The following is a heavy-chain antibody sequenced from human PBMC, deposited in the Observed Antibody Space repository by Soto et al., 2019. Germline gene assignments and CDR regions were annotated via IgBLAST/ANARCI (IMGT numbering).Heavy chain of an antibody. J-gene: IGHJ6*03. CDR1: GFTFSSYS. CDR3: ARDAMATEPIYYYYYMDV. CDR2: ISSSSSYI. V-gene: IGHV3-21*01. D-gene: IGHD2-8*01. Sequence: GGSLRLSCAASGFTFSSYSMNWVRQAPGKGLEWVSSISSSSSYIYYADSVKGRFTISRDNAKNSLYLQMNSLRAEDTAVYYCARDAMATEPIYYYYYMDVWGKGTTVTVSS.